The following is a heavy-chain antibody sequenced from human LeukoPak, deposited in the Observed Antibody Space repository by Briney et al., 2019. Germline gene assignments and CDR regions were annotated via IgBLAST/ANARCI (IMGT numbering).Heavy chain of an antibody. CDR2: IIPIFGTA. CDR3: ARAAAAGIHYFDY. V-gene: IGHV1-69*13. CDR1: GYTFTSYG. Sequence: ASVKVSCKASGYTFTSYGISWVRQAPGQGLEWMGGIIPIFGTANYAQKFQGRVTITADESTSTAYMELSSLRSEDTAVYYCARAAAAGIHYFDYWGQGTLVTVSS. J-gene: IGHJ4*02. D-gene: IGHD6-13*01.